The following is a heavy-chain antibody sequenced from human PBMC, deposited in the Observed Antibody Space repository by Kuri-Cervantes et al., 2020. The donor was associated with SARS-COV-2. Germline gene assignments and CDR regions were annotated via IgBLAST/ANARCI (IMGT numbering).Heavy chain of an antibody. CDR2: ISYEGKNK. Sequence: GGSRRPSGAASGFNFSGTDMHWVRQAQGKGLEWVAFISYEGKNKNCIASGKGRFTISRDNSQNTLSLQLKSLRSEDAAMYYCAKDGVGAHDFWGQGTLVTVSS. CDR1: GFNFSGTD. J-gene: IGHJ4*02. CDR3: AKDGVGAHDF. D-gene: IGHD4/OR15-4a*01. V-gene: IGHV3-30*18.